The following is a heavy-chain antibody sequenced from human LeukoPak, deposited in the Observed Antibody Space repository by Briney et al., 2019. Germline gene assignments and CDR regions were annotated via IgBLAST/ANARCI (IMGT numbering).Heavy chain of an antibody. J-gene: IGHJ4*02. CDR1: GFTFSSYG. D-gene: IGHD7-27*01. V-gene: IGHV3-33*01. CDR2: VWYDGSEK. Sequence: GGSLGLSCAASGFTFSSYGIHWVRQAPGKGLEWVAVVWYDGSEKYYADSVKGRFTISRDNSKNTLYLQMNSLRAEDTAIYYCARDRGDPDYYFDQWGQGTLVTVSS. CDR3: ARDRGDPDYYFDQ.